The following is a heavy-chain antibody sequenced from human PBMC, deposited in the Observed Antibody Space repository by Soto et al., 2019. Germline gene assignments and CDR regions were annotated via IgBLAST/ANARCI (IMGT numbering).Heavy chain of an antibody. Sequence: GASVKVSCKASGYTFTSYDINWVRQATGQGLEWMGWMNPNSGNTDYAQKFQGRVTMTTNTSMSTAYMELSSLRSDDTAVYYCARDEHPYSSGFDYWGQGTLVTVSS. CDR2: MNPNSGNT. CDR3: ARDEHPYSSGFDY. D-gene: IGHD6-19*01. V-gene: IGHV1-8*01. CDR1: GYTFTSYD. J-gene: IGHJ4*02.